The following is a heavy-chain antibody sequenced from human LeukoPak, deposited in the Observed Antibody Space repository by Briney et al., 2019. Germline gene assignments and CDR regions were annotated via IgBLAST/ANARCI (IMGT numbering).Heavy chain of an antibody. D-gene: IGHD1-26*01. CDR3: ARASGSYLHYYYYMDV. J-gene: IGHJ6*03. CDR2: MNPNSGNT. Sequence: ASVKVSCKASGYTFTSYDINWVRQAPGQGLEWMGWMNPNSGNTGYAQKFQGRVTMTRNTSISTAYMELSSLRSEDTAVYYCARASGSYLHYYYYMDVWGKGTTVTVSS. CDR1: GYTFTSYD. V-gene: IGHV1-8*01.